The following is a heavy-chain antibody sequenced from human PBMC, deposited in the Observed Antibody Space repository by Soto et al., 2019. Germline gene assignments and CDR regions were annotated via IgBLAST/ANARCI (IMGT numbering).Heavy chain of an antibody. Sequence: QVQLQESGPGLVKPSETLSLTCTVSGGSISSYYWSWIRQPPGKGLECIGYIYYSGSTNYNPSLKSRVTTSIDTSKNQFSLKLTSVTAADTAVYYCARVWGGAFDFWGQGTMVTVSS. D-gene: IGHD3-10*01. J-gene: IGHJ3*01. CDR3: ARVWGGAFDF. V-gene: IGHV4-59*01. CDR2: IYYSGST. CDR1: GGSISSYY.